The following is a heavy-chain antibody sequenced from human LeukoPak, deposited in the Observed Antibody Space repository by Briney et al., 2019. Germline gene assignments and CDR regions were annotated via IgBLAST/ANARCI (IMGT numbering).Heavy chain of an antibody. V-gene: IGHV4-4*02. CDR3: ARARSNYFDY. CDR2: VSYGGDT. Sequence: SGTLSLTCAVSGGFVSNPGWWSWVRQPPGRGLEWIGEVSYGGDTNYNPSLKSRVTISIDKSKNQISLKLSSVTAADTAVYYCARARSNYFDYWGQGTLVTVSS. CDR1: GGFVSNPGW. J-gene: IGHJ4*02.